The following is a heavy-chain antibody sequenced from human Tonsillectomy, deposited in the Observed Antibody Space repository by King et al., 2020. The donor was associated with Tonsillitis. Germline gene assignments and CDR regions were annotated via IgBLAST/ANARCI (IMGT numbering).Heavy chain of an antibody. V-gene: IGHV3-49*04. CDR3: YLEWELNWGRDY. Sequence: VQLVESGGGLVQPGRSLRLSCTASGFTFGDYAMSWVRQAPGKGLEWVGFIRSKAYGGTTEYAASVKGRFTISRDDSKSIAYLQMNSLKTEDTAVYYCYLEWELNWGRDYWGQGTLVTVSS. J-gene: IGHJ4*02. D-gene: IGHD1-26*01. CDR2: IRSKAYGGTT. CDR1: GFTFGDYA.